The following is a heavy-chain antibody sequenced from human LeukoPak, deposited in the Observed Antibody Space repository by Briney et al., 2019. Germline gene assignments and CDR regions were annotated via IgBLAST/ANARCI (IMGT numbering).Heavy chain of an antibody. Sequence: SETLSLTCTVSGGSISSSSYYWGWIRQPPGKGLEWIGSVYYSGSTYYNPSLKSRVTISVDTSKNQFSLRLSSVTAADTAVYYCARELKGQLRSYYYYHMDVWGKGTTVTVSS. CDR2: VYYSGST. V-gene: IGHV4-39*07. CDR1: GGSISSSSYY. J-gene: IGHJ6*03. CDR3: ARELKGQLRSYYYYHMDV. D-gene: IGHD2-2*01.